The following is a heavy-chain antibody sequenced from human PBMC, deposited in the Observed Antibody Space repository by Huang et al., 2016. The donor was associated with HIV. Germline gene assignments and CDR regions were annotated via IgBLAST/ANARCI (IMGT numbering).Heavy chain of an antibody. CDR3: AREGQGYAMDV. CDR1: GYTFTSYS. Sequence: QVQLVQSGAEVKKPGASVTVSCKTSGYTFTSYSIHWVRQDPGQGLEWMGSINPDVDSTSYAPKFQGRVTMTRDTSTSTVYMELSSLRSEDTAMYYCAREGQGYAMDVWGQGTTVTVSS. CDR2: INPDVDST. J-gene: IGHJ6*02. V-gene: IGHV1-46*01.